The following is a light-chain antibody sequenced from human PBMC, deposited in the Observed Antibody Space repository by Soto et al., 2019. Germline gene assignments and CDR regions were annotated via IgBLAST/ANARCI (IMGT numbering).Light chain of an antibody. V-gene: IGLV2-14*01. CDR1: SSDVGGYNY. J-gene: IGLJ3*02. CDR3: SSYTTSSTRV. CDR2: EVS. Sequence: QSLLTQPASVSGSPGQSITISCTGTSSDVGGYNYVSWYQQHPGKAPKLLIYEVSNRPSGVSNRFSGSKSGNTASLTVSGLQAEDEGYYYCSSYTTSSTRVFGGGTKLTVL.